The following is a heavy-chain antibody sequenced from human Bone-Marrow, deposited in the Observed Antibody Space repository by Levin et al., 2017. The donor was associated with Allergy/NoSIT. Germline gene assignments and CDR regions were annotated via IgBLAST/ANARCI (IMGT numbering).Heavy chain of an antibody. D-gene: IGHD3-22*01. CDR2: ITWNGNTL. CDR1: GFNFEDHA. Sequence: GGSLRLSCAAFGFNFEDHAMHWVRQAPGKGLEWVSGITWNGNTLGYADSVKGRFTISRDNAKDSLYLQMDSLRPVDTALYYCAKGGDYGSSGYFDSWGQGALVTVSS. J-gene: IGHJ5*01. V-gene: IGHV3-9*01. CDR3: AKGGDYGSSGYFDS.